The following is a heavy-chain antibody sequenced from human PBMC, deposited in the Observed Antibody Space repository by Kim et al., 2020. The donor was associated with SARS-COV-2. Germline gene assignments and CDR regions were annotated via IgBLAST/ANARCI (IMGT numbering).Heavy chain of an antibody. CDR3: ARWGIAAAGTGGFDP. D-gene: IGHD6-13*01. CDR2: ISAYNGNT. Sequence: ASVKVSCKASGYIFTSYGISWVLQAPGQGLEWMGWISAYNGNTNYAQKLQGRVTMTTDTSTSTAYMELRSLRSDDTAVYYCARWGIAAAGTGGFDPWGQGTLVTVSS. CDR1: GYIFTSYG. J-gene: IGHJ5*02. V-gene: IGHV1-18*01.